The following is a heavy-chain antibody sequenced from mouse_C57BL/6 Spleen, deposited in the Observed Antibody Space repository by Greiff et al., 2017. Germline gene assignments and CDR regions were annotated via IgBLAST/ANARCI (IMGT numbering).Heavy chain of an antibody. CDR3: AKRANWDVGYFDV. D-gene: IGHD4-1*01. V-gene: IGHV1-52*01. CDR1: GYTFTSYW. J-gene: IGHJ1*03. Sequence: QVQLQQSGAELVRPGSSVKLSCKASGYTFTSYWMHWVKQRPIQGLEWIGNIDPSDSETHYNQKFKDKATLTVDKSSSTAYMQLSSLTSEDSAVYYCAKRANWDVGYFDVWGTGTTVTVSS. CDR2: IDPSDSET.